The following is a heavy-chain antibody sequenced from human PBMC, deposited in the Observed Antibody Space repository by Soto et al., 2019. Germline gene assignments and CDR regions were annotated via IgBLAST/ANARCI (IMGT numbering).Heavy chain of an antibody. CDR1: GFTFTNYD. Sequence: GGSLRLSCAASGFTFTNYDMHWVRQAPGKGLEWMALILHDGSAEYYADSVKGRFTISRDNSKNTLYLQMNSLRAEDTAVYYCARSRDGYSFYFYYGMDGWGQGTTVTLSS. J-gene: IGHJ6*02. D-gene: IGHD5-18*01. CDR2: ILHDGSAE. CDR3: ARSRDGYSFYFYYGMDG. V-gene: IGHV3-30*03.